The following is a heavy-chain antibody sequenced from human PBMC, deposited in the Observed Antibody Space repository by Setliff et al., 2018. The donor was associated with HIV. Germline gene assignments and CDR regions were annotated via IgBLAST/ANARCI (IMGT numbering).Heavy chain of an antibody. D-gene: IGHD3-22*01. CDR2: IKSENDGGTT. CDR3: TIHQTHSSPGEWFQH. Sequence: GGSLRLSCAASGLRFNKAWMNWVRQAPGKGLEWVGRIKSENDGGTTDYAAPGKGRFTISREDSKDTVYLQMNSLQVYDTGVYYCTIHQTHSSPGEWFQHWGQGTLVTVSS. CDR1: GLRFNKAW. J-gene: IGHJ1*01. V-gene: IGHV3-15*01.